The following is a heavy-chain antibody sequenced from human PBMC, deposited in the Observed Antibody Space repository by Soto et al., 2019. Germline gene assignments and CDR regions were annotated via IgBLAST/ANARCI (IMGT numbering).Heavy chain of an antibody. CDR1: GGSILDSTYY. CDR2: IFYSGGT. D-gene: IGHD3-22*01. Sequence: QLLLQELGPGLVKPSETLSLTCTVSGGSILDSTYYWAWIRQSPGKGLEWIGTIFYSGGTFYTPSLKSRVTMYVDTSNNQFSLKLSSVTAADTAVYYCARQASGYYYGWFDPWGQGTLVTVSS. V-gene: IGHV4-39*01. CDR3: ARQASGYYYGWFDP. J-gene: IGHJ5*02.